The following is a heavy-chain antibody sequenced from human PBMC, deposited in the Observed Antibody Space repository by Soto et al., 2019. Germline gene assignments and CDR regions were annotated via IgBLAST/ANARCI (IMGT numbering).Heavy chain of an antibody. CDR3: ARGPYDYYYGLDV. V-gene: IGHV4-59*01. CDR2: IYYSGNT. Sequence: SETLSLTCFVSGASISSNYWSWIRQPPGKGLEWTGYIYYSGNTNYNPSLKSRVIISIDTSKNHFFLKLSSVTAADTAVYYCARGPYDYYYGLDVWGQGTTVTVSS. J-gene: IGHJ6*02. CDR1: GASISSNY.